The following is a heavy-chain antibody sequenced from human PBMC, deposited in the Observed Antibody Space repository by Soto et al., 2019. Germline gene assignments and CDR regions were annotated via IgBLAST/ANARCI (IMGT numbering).Heavy chain of an antibody. V-gene: IGHV3-33*01. J-gene: IGHJ4*02. Sequence: QVQLVESGGGVVQPGKSLRISCAASGFTFSTYGMHWVRQAPGKGLEWVAVIWYDGSNKYHGDSLKGRFTISRDNSKNTLYLRINNLRAEDTAVYYCGRDGALGDTAVVDSWGQGTLVTVSS. CDR1: GFTFSTYG. CDR2: IWYDGSNK. D-gene: IGHD5-18*01. CDR3: GRDGALGDTAVVDS.